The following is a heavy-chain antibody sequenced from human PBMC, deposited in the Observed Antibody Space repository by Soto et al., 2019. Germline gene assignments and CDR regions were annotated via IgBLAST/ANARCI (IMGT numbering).Heavy chain of an antibody. D-gene: IGHD2-15*01. CDR2: IIPIFGTA. CDR3: ARGGAGYFSGGRCYSSADYYYYGMDV. CDR1: GGTFSSYA. J-gene: IGHJ6*02. Sequence: SVKVSCKASGGTFSSYAISWVRQAPGQGLEWMGGIIPIFGTANYAQKFQGRVTITADESTSTAYMELSSLRSEDTAVYYCARGGAGYFSGGRCYSSADYYYYGMDVWGQGTTVTVSS. V-gene: IGHV1-69*13.